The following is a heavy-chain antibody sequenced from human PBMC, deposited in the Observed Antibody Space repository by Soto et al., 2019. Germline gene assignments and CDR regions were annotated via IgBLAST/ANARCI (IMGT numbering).Heavy chain of an antibody. CDR2: LHYVGHT. CDR1: GGSISNYNYY. Sequence: QLQLHESGPGLVRPSETLSLTCSVSGGSISNYNYYWGWVRQPPGKGLEWIGGLHYVGHTYHYPHLKNRVTATVDTSKNELSLKLTSVTAADTALYYCARLTDVYSNSYFDTWGQGILVTVSS. J-gene: IGHJ4*02. D-gene: IGHD4-4*01. CDR3: ARLTDVYSNSYFDT. V-gene: IGHV4-39*01.